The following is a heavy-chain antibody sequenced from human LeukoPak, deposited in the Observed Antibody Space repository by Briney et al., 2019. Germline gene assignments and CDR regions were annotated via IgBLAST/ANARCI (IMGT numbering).Heavy chain of an antibody. V-gene: IGHV3-7*01. CDR2: IQKDGSEE. CDR3: ARGRPYCSGASCRLYFDL. Sequence: GGSLRLSCVASELTISNYWMSWVRQAPGKGLEWVANIQKDGSEEYYVDSVKGRFTISRDNAKNSLYLQMNSLRADDTAVYYCARGRPYCSGASCRLYFDLWGQGTLVTVSS. D-gene: IGHD2-15*01. J-gene: IGHJ4*02. CDR1: ELTISNYW.